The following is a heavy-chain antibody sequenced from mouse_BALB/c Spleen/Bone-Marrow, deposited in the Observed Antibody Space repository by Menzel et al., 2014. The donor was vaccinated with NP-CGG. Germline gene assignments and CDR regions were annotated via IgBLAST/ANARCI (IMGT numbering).Heavy chain of an antibody. J-gene: IGHJ1*01. D-gene: IGHD2-1*01. V-gene: IGHV5-17*02. CDR3: VRYYGNYSGYYDV. CDR1: GFTFSSFG. CDR2: ISSGSSTI. Sequence: EVKLMESGGGLVQPGGSRKLSCAASGFTFSSFGMHWVRQAPEKGLEWVAYISSGSSTIYYADTVKGRFTISRDNPKNTLFLQMTGLRAEDSSMCYCVRYYGNYSGYYDVWGAGTTVTVSS.